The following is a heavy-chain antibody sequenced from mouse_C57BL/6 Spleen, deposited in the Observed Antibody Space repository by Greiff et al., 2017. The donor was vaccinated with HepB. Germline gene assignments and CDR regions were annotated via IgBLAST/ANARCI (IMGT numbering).Heavy chain of an antibody. J-gene: IGHJ3*01. CDR1: GYTFTSYG. V-gene: IGHV1-81*01. CDR3: ARTAYPGFAY. Sequence: VQLQQSGAELARPGASVKLSCKASGYTFTSYGISWVKQRTGQGLEWIGEIYPRSGNTYYNEKFKGKATLTADKSSSTAYMELLSLTSEDAAVYFCARTAYPGFAYWGQGTLVTVSA. D-gene: IGHD1-2*01. CDR2: IYPRSGNT.